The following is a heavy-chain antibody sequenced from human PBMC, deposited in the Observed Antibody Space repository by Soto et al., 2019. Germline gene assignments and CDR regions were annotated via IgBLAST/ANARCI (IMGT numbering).Heavy chain of an antibody. D-gene: IGHD4-17*01. CDR1: GGSFSRRSYY. V-gene: IGHV4-39*01. J-gene: IGHJ4*02. Sequence: PSEALSVTCTVSGGSFSRRSYYWGWIRQPPGKGLEWIGSIYNSGNTYYNPSLKSRVTISVDTSKNQFSLKLSSVTAADTAVYFCARASHYGDSWDYWGQGTLVTVS. CDR3: ARASHYGDSWDY. CDR2: IYNSGNT.